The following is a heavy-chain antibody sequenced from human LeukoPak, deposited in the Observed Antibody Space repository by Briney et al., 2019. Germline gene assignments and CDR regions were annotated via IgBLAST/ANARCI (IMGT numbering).Heavy chain of an antibody. CDR2: ISYDGSNK. Sequence: GGSLRLSCAASGFTFSSYAMHWVRQAPGKGLEWVAVISYDGSNKYYADSVKGRFTISRDNSKNTLYLQMNSLRAEDTAVYYCASTILTGSDNDYWGQGTLVTVSS. CDR1: GFTFSSYA. D-gene: IGHD3-9*01. CDR3: ASTILTGSDNDY. J-gene: IGHJ4*02. V-gene: IGHV3-30*04.